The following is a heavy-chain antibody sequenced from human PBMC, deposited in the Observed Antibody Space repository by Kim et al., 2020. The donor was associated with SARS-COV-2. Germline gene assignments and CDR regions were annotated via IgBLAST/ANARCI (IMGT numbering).Heavy chain of an antibody. CDR1: GFTFSSYG. CDR3: AREGGFGEITGMDV. J-gene: IGHJ6*02. D-gene: IGHD3-10*01. Sequence: GGSLRLSCAASGFTFSSYGMHWVRQAPGKGLEWVAVIWYDGSNKYYADSVKGRVTISRDNSKNTLYLQMNSLRAEDTAVYYCAREGGFGEITGMDVWGQGNTVTVSS. V-gene: IGHV3-33*01. CDR2: IWYDGSNK.